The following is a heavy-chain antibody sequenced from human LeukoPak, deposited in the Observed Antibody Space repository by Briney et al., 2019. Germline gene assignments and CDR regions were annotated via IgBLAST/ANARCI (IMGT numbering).Heavy chain of an antibody. V-gene: IGHV1-58*02. CDR1: GFTFTSSA. J-gene: IGHJ4*02. D-gene: IGHD5-24*01. CDR2: IVVGSGNT. CDR3: AAASGGRWLQFGY. Sequence: SVKVFCKASGFTFTSSAMQWVRQARGQRLEWIGWIVVGSGNTNYAQKFQERVTITGDMSTSTAYMELSSLRSEDTAVYYCAAASGGRWLQFGYWGQGTLVTVSS.